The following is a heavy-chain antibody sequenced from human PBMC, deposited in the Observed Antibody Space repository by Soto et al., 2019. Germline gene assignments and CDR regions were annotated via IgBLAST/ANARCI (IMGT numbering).Heavy chain of an antibody. CDR3: AKDPSITPEAVITFGGVIAITPGYYFDY. J-gene: IGHJ4*02. CDR2: ISGSGGST. D-gene: IGHD3-16*02. Sequence: PGGSLRLSCAASEFTFSSYAMSWVRQAPGKGLEWVSAISGSGGSTYYADSVKGRFTISRDNSKNTLYLQMNSLRAEDTAVYYCAKDPSITPEAVITFGGVIAITPGYYFDYWGQGTLVTVSS. V-gene: IGHV3-23*01. CDR1: EFTFSSYA.